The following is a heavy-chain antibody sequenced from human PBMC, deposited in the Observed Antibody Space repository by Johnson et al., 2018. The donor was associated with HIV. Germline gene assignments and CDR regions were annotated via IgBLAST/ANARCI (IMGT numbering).Heavy chain of an antibody. Sequence: EVQLVESGGGLVQPGGSLRLSCAASGFTFSNYWMTWVRQAPGKGLEWVATIKQDGSEKYYVDSVKGRFTISRDNTKNSLYLQMNSLRAEDTAFYYCARGRGALDIWGQGTMVTVSS. CDR3: ARGRGALDI. J-gene: IGHJ3*02. V-gene: IGHV3-7*04. CDR2: IKQDGSEK. CDR1: GFTFSNYW. D-gene: IGHD3-16*01.